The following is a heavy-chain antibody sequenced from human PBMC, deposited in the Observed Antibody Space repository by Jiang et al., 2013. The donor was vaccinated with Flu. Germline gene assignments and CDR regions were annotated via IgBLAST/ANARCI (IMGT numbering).Heavy chain of an antibody. CDR1: GDSFSPNY. CDR3: ARLCSSHGCWRIFDY. D-gene: IGHD2-2*01. V-gene: IGHV4-59*01. J-gene: IGHJ4*02. Sequence: GLVKPSETLSLTCTVSGDSFSPNYRSWIRQPPGKGLEWIGYIFYTGSTNYNPYLKSRVSMSLDTSKNQFSLKLTSVTAADTAIYYCARLCSSHGCWRIFDYWGQGALVTVSS. CDR2: IFYTGST.